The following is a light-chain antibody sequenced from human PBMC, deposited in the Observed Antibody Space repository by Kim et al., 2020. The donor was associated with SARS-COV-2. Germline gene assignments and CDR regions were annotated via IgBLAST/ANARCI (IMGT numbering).Light chain of an antibody. J-gene: IGLJ2*01. CDR2: DTG. CDR3: LLSYRDTRPGV. CDR1: TGAVTSGHY. V-gene: IGLV7-46*01. Sequence: TVSLTGGSSTGAVTSGHYPYWFQEKPGQAPRTLIYDTGIKHAWTPARFSGSLLGGKAALTLSGAQPEDEAEYYCLLSYRDTRPGVFGGWTQLTDL.